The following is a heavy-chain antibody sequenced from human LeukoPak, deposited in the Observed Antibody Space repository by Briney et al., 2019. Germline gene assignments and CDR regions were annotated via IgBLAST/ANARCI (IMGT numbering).Heavy chain of an antibody. CDR3: AKGGYYYGSGSYYQSDY. J-gene: IGHJ4*02. D-gene: IGHD3-10*01. CDR2: ISGSDGST. V-gene: IGHV3-23*01. Sequence: GGSLRLSCAASGFTFSNYAMSWVRQAPGKGLEWVSGISGSDGSTYYADSVKGRFTISRDNSKNTLYLQMNSLRAEDTAVYYCAKGGYYYGSGSYYQSDYWGQGNLVTVSS. CDR1: GFTFSNYA.